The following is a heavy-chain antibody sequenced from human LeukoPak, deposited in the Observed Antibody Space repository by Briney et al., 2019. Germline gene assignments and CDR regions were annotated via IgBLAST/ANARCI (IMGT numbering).Heavy chain of an antibody. CDR1: GYTFTGYY. CDR3: ARIYCSSTSCYPHDAFDI. D-gene: IGHD2-2*01. CDR2: INPNSGGT. J-gene: IGHJ3*02. V-gene: IGHV1-2*02. Sequence: APVKVSCKASGYTFTGYYMHWVRQAPGQGLEWMGWINPNSGGTNYAQKFQGRVTMTRDTSISTAYMELSRLRSDDTAVYYCARIYCSSTSCYPHDAFDIWGQGTMVTVSS.